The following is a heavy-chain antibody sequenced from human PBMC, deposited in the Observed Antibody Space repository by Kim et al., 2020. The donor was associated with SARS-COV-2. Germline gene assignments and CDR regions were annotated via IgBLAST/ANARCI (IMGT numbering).Heavy chain of an antibody. J-gene: IGHJ6*02. CDR3: AREGRYFWFGELSSPYYYGMDV. Sequence: GGSLRLSCAASGFTFSSYSMNWVRQAPGKGLEWVSYISSSSSTIYYADSVKGRFTISRDNAKNSLYLQMNSLRAEDTAVYYCAREGRYFWFGELSSPYYYGMDVWGQGTTVTVSS. CDR2: ISSSSSTI. V-gene: IGHV3-48*04. D-gene: IGHD3-10*01. CDR1: GFTFSSYS.